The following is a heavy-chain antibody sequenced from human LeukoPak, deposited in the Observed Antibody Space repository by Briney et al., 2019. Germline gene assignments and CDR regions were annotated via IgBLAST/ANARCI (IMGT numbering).Heavy chain of an antibody. CDR1: GFTFSSYW. V-gene: IGHV3-74*01. D-gene: IGHD2-15*01. J-gene: IGHJ4*02. CDR3: TRGYCSGDSCSPKSFDY. CDR2: IESDGSTT. Sequence: PGGSLRLSCAASGFTFSSYWMHWVRHAPGKGLVWVSRIESDGSTTIYADSVKGRFTISRDNAKNTLYLQMNSLRAEDTAVYYCTRGYCSGDSCSPKSFDYWGQGALVTVSS.